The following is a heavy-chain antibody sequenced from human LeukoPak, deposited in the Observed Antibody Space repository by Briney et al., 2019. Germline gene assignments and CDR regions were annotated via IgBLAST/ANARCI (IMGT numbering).Heavy chain of an antibody. J-gene: IGHJ4*02. D-gene: IGHD4-23*01. CDR2: IYHSGST. Sequence: PSGTLSLTCAVSGGSISSSNWWSWVRQPPGKGLEWIGEIYHSGSTNYNPSLKSRVTISVDTSKNQFSLKLSSVTAADTAVYYCARGHRTPYGGNSEVWDYWGQGTLVTVSS. CDR1: GGSISSSNW. V-gene: IGHV4-4*02. CDR3: ARGHRTPYGGNSEVWDY.